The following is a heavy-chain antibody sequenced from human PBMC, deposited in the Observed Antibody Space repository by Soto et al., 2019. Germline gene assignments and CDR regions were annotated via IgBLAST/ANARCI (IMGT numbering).Heavy chain of an antibody. V-gene: IGHV3-9*01. CDR2: VDWNSGST. D-gene: IGHD6-6*01. Sequence: EVQLVESGGGLVQPGRSLRLSCAASGFTFDDFAMHWVRQAPGKGLEWVSGVDWNSGSTAYADSVKGRFTISRDNARNSRYLQMNSLRAQETSLYYCAKGGGSSDVKFGMDVWGQGTTVTVSS. CDR1: GFTFDDFA. CDR3: AKGGGSSDVKFGMDV. J-gene: IGHJ6*02.